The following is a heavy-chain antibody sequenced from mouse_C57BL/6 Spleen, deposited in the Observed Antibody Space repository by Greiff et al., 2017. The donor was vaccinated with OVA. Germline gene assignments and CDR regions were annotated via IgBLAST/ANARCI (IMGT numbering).Heavy chain of an antibody. CDR1: GYTFTSYW. J-gene: IGHJ2*01. CDR3: ARDGGYFDY. Sequence: VQLQQPGAELVRPGSSVKLSCKASGYTFTSYWMHWVKQRPIQGLEWIGNIDPSDSETHYNQKFKDKATLTVEKSSSTAYIQLSSLTSEDAAVYYCARDGGYFDYWGQGTTLTVSS. CDR2: IDPSDSET. V-gene: IGHV1-52*01. D-gene: IGHD1-2*01.